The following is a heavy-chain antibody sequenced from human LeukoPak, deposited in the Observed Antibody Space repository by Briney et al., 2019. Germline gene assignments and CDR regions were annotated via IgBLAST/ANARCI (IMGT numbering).Heavy chain of an antibody. V-gene: IGHV4-30-2*01. CDR3: AREASGGYDILNGYFNSGFDI. CDR1: GGSISSGGYY. D-gene: IGHD3-9*01. Sequence: NPSESLSLTCTVSGGSISSGGYYWSRIRQPPGKGLEWIGYIYHSGSTYYNPSLKSRVTISVDRSKNQFSLRLTSVTAADTAVYYCAREASGGYDILNGYFNSGFDIWGQGTTVTASS. J-gene: IGHJ3*02. CDR2: IYHSGST.